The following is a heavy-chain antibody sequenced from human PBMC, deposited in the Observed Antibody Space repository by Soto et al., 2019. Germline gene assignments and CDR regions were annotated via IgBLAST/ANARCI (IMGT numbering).Heavy chain of an antibody. CDR1: GATFTSYG. Sequence: QVQLVQSGAEVKEPGASVKVSCKASGATFTSYGFNWVRQAPGQGLEWMGWISGYNGDTHYAQNFQVRFTMTIDISTSTAYMELRSLRSDDTAVYSCARGNIFGLVSFDYWGPGTLVTVSS. CDR3: ARGNIFGLVSFDY. J-gene: IGHJ4*02. CDR2: ISGYNGDT. D-gene: IGHD3-3*02. V-gene: IGHV1-18*01.